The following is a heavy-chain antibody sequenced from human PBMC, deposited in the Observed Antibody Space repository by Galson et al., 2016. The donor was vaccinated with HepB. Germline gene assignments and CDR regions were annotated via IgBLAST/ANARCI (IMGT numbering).Heavy chain of an antibody. V-gene: IGHV4-39*01. D-gene: IGHD2-8*02. CDR1: GGSFKSRAYY. CDR3: VGGTDRTYWFPTWFDP. Sequence: SETLSLTCTVSGGSFKSRAYYWGWVRQSSGKGLEWIGTLDTSGNAYYNPSLNGRVTTSAVPSKNQFSVRLTSVTAADTAIYYCVGGTDRTYWFPTWFDPWGQGTLVTVSS. J-gene: IGHJ5*02. CDR2: LDTSGNA.